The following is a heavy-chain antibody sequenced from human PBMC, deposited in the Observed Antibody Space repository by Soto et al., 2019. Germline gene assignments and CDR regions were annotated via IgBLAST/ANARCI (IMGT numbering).Heavy chain of an antibody. CDR1: GDTFTSCD. CDR3: ARGVFGYCSGRSCYPSFAY. D-gene: IGHD2-15*01. Sequence: ASVEVSSKASGDTFTSCDINSLRHATGQGLEWMGWMNPNSGGTAYAQKFQDRVTMTRDSSISTAYMELSSLGSEDTAVYYCARGVFGYCSGRSCYPSFAYWGQGTLVTVSS. CDR2: MNPNSGGT. J-gene: IGHJ4*02. V-gene: IGHV1-8*01.